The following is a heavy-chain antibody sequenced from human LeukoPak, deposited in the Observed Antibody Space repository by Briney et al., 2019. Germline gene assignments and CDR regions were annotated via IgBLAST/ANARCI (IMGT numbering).Heavy chain of an antibody. CDR2: ISWNAGST. D-gene: IGHD6-19*01. Sequence: GGSLRLSCAASGFRFDDHGMSWVRQAPGNGLEWVSGISWNAGSTGYADSVKGRFTISRDNAENSLFLQMNSLRVEDTALYYCAGGDRNGWYFYYWGQGILVTVPS. J-gene: IGHJ4*02. CDR1: GFRFDDHG. CDR3: AGGDRNGWYFYY. V-gene: IGHV3-20*04.